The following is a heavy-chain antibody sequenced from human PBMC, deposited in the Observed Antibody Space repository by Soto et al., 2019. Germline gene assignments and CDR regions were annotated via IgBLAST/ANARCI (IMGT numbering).Heavy chain of an antibody. Sequence: SETLFLTCTVSGGSISRDNYYWSWIRQPPGKGLEWIGYIYYSGSTYYNPSLESRVTISVATSKNQFSLSLTSVTAADTAVYYCARGRTGIHYTLRPHFDYWGQGTLVTVSS. D-gene: IGHD2-2*02. CDR3: ARGRTGIHYTLRPHFDY. CDR1: GGSISRDNYY. J-gene: IGHJ4*02. CDR2: IYYSGST. V-gene: IGHV4-30-4*01.